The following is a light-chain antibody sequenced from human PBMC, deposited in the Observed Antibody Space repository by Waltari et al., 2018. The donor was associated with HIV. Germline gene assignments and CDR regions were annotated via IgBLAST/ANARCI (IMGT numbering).Light chain of an antibody. Sequence: QLVLTQSPSASASLGASVKLTRTLSSGHSNYAIAWHRQRPEKGPRYLMKINDDGSHAKGDGIPDRFSGSSSGAERYLTISSLQSEDEADYYCQTWASGVVVFGGGTKLTVL. CDR1: SGHSNYA. V-gene: IGLV4-69*01. CDR3: QTWASGVVV. J-gene: IGLJ2*01. CDR2: INDDGSH.